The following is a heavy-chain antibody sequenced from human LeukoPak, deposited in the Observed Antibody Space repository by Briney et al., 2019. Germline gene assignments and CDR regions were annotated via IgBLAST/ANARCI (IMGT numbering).Heavy chain of an antibody. CDR1: GFTVSSNY. V-gene: IGHV3-66*02. J-gene: IGHJ6*03. CDR3: ATNSAPEHITIFGVVTTTYYYYYMDV. D-gene: IGHD3-3*01. Sequence: GGSLRLSCAASGFTVSSNYMSWVRQAPGKGLEWVSVIYSGGSTYYADSVKGRFTISRDNSKNTLYLQMNSLRAEDTAVYYCATNSAPEHITIFGVVTTTYYYYYMDVWGKGTTVTVSS. CDR2: IYSGGST.